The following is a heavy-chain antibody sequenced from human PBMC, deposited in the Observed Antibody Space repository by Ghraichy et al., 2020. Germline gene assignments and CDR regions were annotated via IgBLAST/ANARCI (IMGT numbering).Heavy chain of an antibody. J-gene: IGHJ6*02. CDR1: GGSFSGYY. V-gene: IGHV4-34*01. CDR2: INHSGTT. CDR3: TGVRATMDPGMDV. D-gene: IGHD5-24*01. Sequence: SETLSLTCGVYGGSFSGYYWTWIRQSPGKGLEWIGEINHSGTTNYNPSLKSRVTISIDTSKKQFSLKLSSVTAADTAVYYCTGVRATMDPGMDVWGQGTTVTVSS.